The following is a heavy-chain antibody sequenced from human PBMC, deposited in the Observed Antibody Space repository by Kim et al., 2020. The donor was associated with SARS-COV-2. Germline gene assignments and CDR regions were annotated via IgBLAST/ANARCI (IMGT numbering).Heavy chain of an antibody. J-gene: IGHJ6*02. Sequence: ASVKVSCKASGYTFTSYYMHWVRQAPGQGLEWMGIINPSGGSTSYAQKFQCRVTMTRDTSTSTVYMELSSLRSEDTAVYYCARGIDTGAPYNWNYKGYYYYGMDVWGQGTTVTVSS. CDR2: INPSGGST. CDR1: GYTFTSYY. CDR3: ARGIDTGAPYNWNYKGYYYYGMDV. D-gene: IGHD1-7*01. V-gene: IGHV1-46*01.